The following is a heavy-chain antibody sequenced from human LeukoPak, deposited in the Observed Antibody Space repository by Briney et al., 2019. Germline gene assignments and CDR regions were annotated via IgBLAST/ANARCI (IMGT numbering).Heavy chain of an antibody. CDR3: ARRKSYESYYMDV. Sequence: SQTLSLTCAISGDGVSSTSSAWHWIRQSPSRGLEWLGRTYYRSKWFFDYAVSVRSRLTINPDTSTNQVSLQLTSVTPEDTAVYYCARRKSYESYYMDVWGKGTTVAVSS. V-gene: IGHV6-1*01. J-gene: IGHJ6*03. CDR1: GDGVSSTSSA. CDR2: TYYRSKWFF. D-gene: IGHD3-3*01.